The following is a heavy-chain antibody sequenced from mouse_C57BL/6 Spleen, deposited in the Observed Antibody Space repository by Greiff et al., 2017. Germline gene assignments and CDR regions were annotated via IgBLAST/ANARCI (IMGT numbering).Heavy chain of an antibody. V-gene: IGHV6-3*01. Sequence: EVHLVESGGGLVQPGGSMKLSCVASGFTFSNYWMNWVRQSPEKGLEWVAQIRLKSDNYATHYAESVKGRFTISRDDSKSSVYLQMNNLRAEDTGIYYCTAPVVATDWYFDVWGTGTTVTVSS. CDR2: IRLKSDNYAT. D-gene: IGHD1-1*01. CDR3: TAPVVATDWYFDV. J-gene: IGHJ1*03. CDR1: GFTFSNYW.